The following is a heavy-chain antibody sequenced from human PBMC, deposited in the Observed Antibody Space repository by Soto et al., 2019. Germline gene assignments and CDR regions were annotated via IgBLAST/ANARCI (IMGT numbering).Heavy chain of an antibody. J-gene: IGHJ4*02. D-gene: IGHD2-2*02. Sequence: VQLMESGGGLVQPGGSLRLSCAASGFTFSTYAMSWVRQAPGKGLEWVSAISGSGGSTYYADPVKGRFTISRDNSKNTLYLQMNSLRAEDTAVHYCARGLGYCSSTSCYIWFDYWGQGTLVTVSS. CDR2: ISGSGGST. V-gene: IGHV3-23*01. CDR1: GFTFSTYA. CDR3: ARGLGYCSSTSCYIWFDY.